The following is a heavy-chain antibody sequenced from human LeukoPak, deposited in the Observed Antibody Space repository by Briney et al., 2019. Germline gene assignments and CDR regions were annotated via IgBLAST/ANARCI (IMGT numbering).Heavy chain of an antibody. CDR1: GGSISSYY. Sequence: SETLSLTCTVSGGSISSYYWSWIRQPPGKGLEWIGYIYYSGSTNYNPSLKSRVTISVDTSKNQFSLKLSSVTAADTAVYCCARDVGRGCSSGWYWFDPWGQGTLVTVSS. CDR2: IYYSGST. D-gene: IGHD6-19*01. J-gene: IGHJ5*02. CDR3: ARDVGRGCSSGWYWFDP. V-gene: IGHV4-59*01.